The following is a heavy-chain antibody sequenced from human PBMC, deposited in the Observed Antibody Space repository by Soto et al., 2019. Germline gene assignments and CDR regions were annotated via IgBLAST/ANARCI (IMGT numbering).Heavy chain of an antibody. V-gene: IGHV4-59*01. Sequence: SETLSLTCTVSGFSISSYYWSWIRQPPGKGLEWIGYIYYSGSTNYNPSLRSRVTISVDTSKNQFSLKLSSVTAADTAVYYCASLGAYCSSTSCSNDYWGQGTLVTVSS. CDR2: IYYSGST. J-gene: IGHJ4*02. CDR3: ASLGAYCSSTSCSNDY. D-gene: IGHD2-2*01. CDR1: GFSISSYY.